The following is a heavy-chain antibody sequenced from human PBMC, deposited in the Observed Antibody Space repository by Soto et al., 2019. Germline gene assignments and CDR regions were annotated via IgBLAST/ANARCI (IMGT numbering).Heavy chain of an antibody. CDR2: ISGSDGST. J-gene: IGHJ4*02. Sequence: EVQLLESGGGLVQPGGSLRLSCVASGFRFSSYAMSWVRQAPGKGLEWVSVISGSDGSTYYGDSVKGRFTISRDNSKNTLYLQMNSLRAEDTAVYYCARDRERDAWYEDYWGQGTLVTVSS. V-gene: IGHV3-23*02. D-gene: IGHD6-13*01. CDR3: ARDRERDAWYEDY. CDR1: GFRFSSYA.